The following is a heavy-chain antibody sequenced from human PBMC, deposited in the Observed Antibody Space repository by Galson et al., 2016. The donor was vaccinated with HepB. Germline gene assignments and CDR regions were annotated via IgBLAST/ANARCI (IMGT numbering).Heavy chain of an antibody. CDR2: TYYRSKWYN. CDR3: AGGYGDHYYYYYGMDV. Sequence: CAISGDSVSSDSAAWHWIRQPPSRGLEWLGRTYYRSKWYNEYAVSVKSRMTIDSDTPKNQFSLHLNSVTPEDTAVYYCAGGYGDHYYYYYGMDVWGQGTTVTVSS. V-gene: IGHV6-1*01. J-gene: IGHJ6*02. D-gene: IGHD4-17*01. CDR1: GDSVSSDSAA.